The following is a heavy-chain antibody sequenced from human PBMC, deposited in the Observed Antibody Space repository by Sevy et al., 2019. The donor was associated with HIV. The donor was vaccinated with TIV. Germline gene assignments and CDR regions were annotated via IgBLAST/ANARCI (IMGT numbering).Heavy chain of an antibody. Sequence: GGSLRLSCAASGFTLSSYAMHWVRQAPGKGLEWVAVISYDGSNKYYADSVKGRFTISRDNSKNTLYLQMNSLRAEDTAVYDCARCGSGRSIGYAFDIWGQGSMVTVSS. CDR3: ARCGSGRSIGYAFDI. CDR1: GFTLSSYA. D-gene: IGHD3-10*01. J-gene: IGHJ3*02. CDR2: ISYDGSNK. V-gene: IGHV3-30*04.